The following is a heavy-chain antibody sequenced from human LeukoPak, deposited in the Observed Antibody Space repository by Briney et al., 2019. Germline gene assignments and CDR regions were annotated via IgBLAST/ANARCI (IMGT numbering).Heavy chain of an antibody. CDR2: ISGSGGST. CDR1: GFTFSSYA. J-gene: IGHJ3*02. Sequence: GGSLRLSCAGSGFTFSSYAMSWVRQAPGKGLEWVSLISGSGGSTYYADSVKGRFTISRDNSKNTLYLQMDSLRAEDTAVYYCAKLFGDSASGAFDIWGQGTMVTVSS. V-gene: IGHV3-23*01. CDR3: AKLFGDSASGAFDI. D-gene: IGHD4-17*01.